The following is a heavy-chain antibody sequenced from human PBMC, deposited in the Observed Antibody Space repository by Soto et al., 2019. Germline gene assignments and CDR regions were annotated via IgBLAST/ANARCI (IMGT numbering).Heavy chain of an antibody. D-gene: IGHD5-12*01. V-gene: IGHV1-18*01. CDR3: ARGIWVATTASYYFDS. Sequence: ASVKASCKASGYTNTNCGISWVRQAHEQGLEWMGWINAGNGNTKYSQKFQGRFTITRDTSANTAYMDLRTLTSEDTAVYYCARGIWVATTASYYFDSWGQGTQVTVSS. CDR2: INAGNGNT. CDR1: GYTNTNCG. J-gene: IGHJ4*02.